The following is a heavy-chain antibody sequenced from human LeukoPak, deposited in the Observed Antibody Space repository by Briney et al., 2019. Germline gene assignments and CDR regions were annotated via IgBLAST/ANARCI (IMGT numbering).Heavy chain of an antibody. CDR1: GYTFTGYY. CDR3: ARGEARYYDILTGYWGIDYYGMDV. V-gene: IGHV1-2*04. CDR2: INPNSGGT. J-gene: IGHJ6*04. D-gene: IGHD3-9*01. Sequence: ASVNLSCKASGYTFTGYYMHWVRQAPGQGLESMRGINPNSGGTNYAQKFQGWVTMTRDTSISTAYMELSRLRSDDTAVYYCARGEARYYDILTGYWGIDYYGMDVWGKGTTVTVSS.